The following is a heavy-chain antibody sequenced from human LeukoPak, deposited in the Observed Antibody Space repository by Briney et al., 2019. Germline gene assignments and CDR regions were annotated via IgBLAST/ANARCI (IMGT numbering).Heavy chain of an antibody. V-gene: IGHV3-33*01. D-gene: IGHD6-19*01. J-gene: IGHJ4*02. CDR3: ARDLEGVAVAGTFDY. CDR2: IWYDGSNK. CDR1: GFKFSSYG. Sequence: PGGSLRLSCAASGFKFSSYGMHWVRQVPGKGLEWVAVIWYDGSNKYYADSVKGRFTISRDNSKNTLYLQMNSLRAEDTAVYYCARDLEGVAVAGTFDYWGQGTLVTVSS.